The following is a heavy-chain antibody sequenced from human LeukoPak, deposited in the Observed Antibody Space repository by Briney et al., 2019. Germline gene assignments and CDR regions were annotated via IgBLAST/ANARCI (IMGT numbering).Heavy chain of an antibody. CDR1: EFTFSKYA. CDR2: INGSGGIT. CDR3: AKDSSQGGDYFDS. D-gene: IGHD3-16*01. V-gene: IGHV3-23*01. J-gene: IGHJ4*02. Sequence: GGSLRLSCAASEFTFSKYAMNWVGQAPGKGVEGVSGINGSGGITFYADSVKGGLTISRDNSTNTLYLQMNSLRAEDTAIYYCAKDSSQGGDYFDSWGQGTLVTVSS.